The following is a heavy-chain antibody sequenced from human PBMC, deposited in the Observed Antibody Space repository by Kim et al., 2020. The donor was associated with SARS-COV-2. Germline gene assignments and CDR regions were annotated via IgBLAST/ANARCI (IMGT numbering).Heavy chain of an antibody. Sequence: GGSLRLSCAASGFTFSSYAMSWVRQAPGKGLEWVSAISGSGGSTYYADSVKGRFTISRDNSKNTLYLQMNSLRAEDTAVYYCAKDNVAVAGTNLYPYYYGMDVWGQGTTVTVSS. CDR3: AKDNVAVAGTNLYPYYYGMDV. CDR1: GFTFSSYA. CDR2: ISGSGGST. J-gene: IGHJ6*02. D-gene: IGHD6-19*01. V-gene: IGHV3-23*01.